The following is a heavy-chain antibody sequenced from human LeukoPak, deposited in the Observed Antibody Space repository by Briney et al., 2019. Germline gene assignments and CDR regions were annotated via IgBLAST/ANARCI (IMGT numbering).Heavy chain of an antibody. J-gene: IGHJ4*02. V-gene: IGHV1-18*01. Sequence: ASVKVSCKASGYTFTSYGISWVRQAPGQGLEWMGWISAYNGNTNYAQKFQGRVTMTRDTSTSTVYMELSSLRSEDTAVYYCAGDRSPLYYGSGTPTFDYWGQGTLVTVSS. CDR2: ISAYNGNT. CDR3: AGDRSPLYYGSGTPTFDY. CDR1: GYTFTSYG. D-gene: IGHD3-10*01.